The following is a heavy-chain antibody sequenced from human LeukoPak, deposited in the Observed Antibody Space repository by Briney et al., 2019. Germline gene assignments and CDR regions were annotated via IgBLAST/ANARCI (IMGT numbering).Heavy chain of an antibody. V-gene: IGHV1-69*06. D-gene: IGHD1-26*01. Sequence: VKVSCKASGYTFTSYGISWVRQAPGQGLEWMGGIIPIFGTANYAQKFQGRVTITADKSTSTAYMELSSLRSEDTAVYYCARVRASISSGSSAFDIWGQGTMVTVSS. CDR1: GYTFTSYG. CDR3: ARVRASISSGSSAFDI. J-gene: IGHJ3*02. CDR2: IIPIFGTA.